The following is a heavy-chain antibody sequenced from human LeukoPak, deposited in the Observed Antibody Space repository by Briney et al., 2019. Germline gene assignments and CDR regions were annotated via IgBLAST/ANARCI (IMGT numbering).Heavy chain of an antibody. CDR2: ISSSGSTI. J-gene: IGHJ4*02. V-gene: IGHV3-11*04. Sequence: GGSLRLSCAASGFTFSDYYMSWIRQAPGKGLEWLSYISSSGSTINYADSVKGRFTISRDNAKNSLFLQLNSLRAEDTAVYYCARVGRWLQPFDYWGQGTLVTVSS. D-gene: IGHD5-24*01. CDR3: ARVGRWLQPFDY. CDR1: GFTFSDYY.